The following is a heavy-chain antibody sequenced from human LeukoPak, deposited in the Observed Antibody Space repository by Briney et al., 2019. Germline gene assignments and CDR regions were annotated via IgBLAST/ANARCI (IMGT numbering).Heavy chain of an antibody. CDR2: ISGGST. CDR1: GFTVSSNE. Sequence: PGGSLRLSCAASGFTVSSNEMSWVRQAPGKGLEWVSSISGGSTYYADSRKGRFTISRDNSKNTLHLQMNSLRAEDTAVYNCKKEYMIVVVITGAAAFDIWGQGTKVTVSS. CDR3: KKEYMIVVVITGAAAFDI. V-gene: IGHV3-38-3*01. J-gene: IGHJ3*02. D-gene: IGHD3-22*01.